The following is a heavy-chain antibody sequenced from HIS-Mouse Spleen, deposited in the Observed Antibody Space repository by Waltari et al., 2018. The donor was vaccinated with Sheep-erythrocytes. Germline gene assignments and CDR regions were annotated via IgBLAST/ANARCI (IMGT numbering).Heavy chain of an antibody. J-gene: IGHJ3*02. V-gene: IGHV3-21*01. CDR3: ARDSTSDAFDI. CDR2: ISSSSSYI. Sequence: AASGFTFSSYSMNWVRQAPGKGLEWVSSISSSSSYIYYADSVKGRFTISRANAKNSLYLQMNSLRAEDTAVYYCARDSTSDAFDIWGQGTMVTVSS. CDR1: GFTFSSYS. D-gene: IGHD6-6*01.